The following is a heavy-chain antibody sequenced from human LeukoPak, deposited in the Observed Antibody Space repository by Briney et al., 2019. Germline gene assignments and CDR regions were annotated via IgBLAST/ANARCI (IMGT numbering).Heavy chain of an antibody. CDR3: ARHSSGWYEGLDY. CDR1: GGSVSDYY. J-gene: IGHJ4*02. CDR2: IYYTGST. D-gene: IGHD6-19*01. Sequence: SSETLSLTCTVSGGSVSDYYWSWIRQSPGKGLEWIGYIYYTGSTSYNPSLRSRVTISVDTSKNQFSLKLSSVTAADTAVYYCARHSSGWYEGLDYWGQGTLVTVSS. V-gene: IGHV4-59*02.